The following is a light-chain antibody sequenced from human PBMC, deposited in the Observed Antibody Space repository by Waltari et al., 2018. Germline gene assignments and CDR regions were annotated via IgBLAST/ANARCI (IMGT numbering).Light chain of an antibody. CDR2: DVS. CDR3: SSYTRRNTVI. J-gene: IGLJ2*01. Sequence: QSALAQPASVSGSPGQSITISCTGTDSAIVAYNYVPWYQQHPGIAPKPLLYDVSDRPSGVSDRFSGSKSGKTASLTVSGLQPEDAADYYCSSYTRRNTVIFGGGTKLTVV. V-gene: IGLV2-14*03. CDR1: DSAIVAYNY.